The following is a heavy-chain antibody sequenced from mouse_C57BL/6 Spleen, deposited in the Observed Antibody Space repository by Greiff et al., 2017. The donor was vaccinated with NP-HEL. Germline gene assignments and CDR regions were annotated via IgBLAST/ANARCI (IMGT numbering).Heavy chain of an antibody. V-gene: IGHV1-50*01. CDR2: IDPSDSYT. Sequence: VKLQQPGAELVKPGASVKLSCKASGYTFTSYWMQWVKQRPGQGLEWIGEIDPSDSYTNYNQKFKGKATLTVDTSSSTAYMQLSSLTSEDSAVYYCARDDYSFWGQGTSVTVSS. CDR1: GYTFTSYW. D-gene: IGHD2-4*01. J-gene: IGHJ4*01. CDR3: ARDDYSF.